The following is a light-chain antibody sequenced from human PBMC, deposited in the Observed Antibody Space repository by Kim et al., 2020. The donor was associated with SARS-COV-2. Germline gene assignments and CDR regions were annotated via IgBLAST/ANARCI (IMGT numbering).Light chain of an antibody. V-gene: IGKV3D-20*01. CDR3: QQYDISLT. Sequence: EIVLTQSPVTLSLSPGERATLSCGASQSLSSHFLAWYQQKPGLAPRLLIYDASRRATGIPDRFSGSGYGTDFTLTISRLEPEDFAVYFCQQYDISLTFGGGTKVEI. CDR2: DAS. J-gene: IGKJ4*01. CDR1: QSLSSHF.